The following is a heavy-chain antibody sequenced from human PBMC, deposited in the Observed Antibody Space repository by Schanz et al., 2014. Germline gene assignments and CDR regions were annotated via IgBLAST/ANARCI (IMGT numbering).Heavy chain of an antibody. J-gene: IGHJ4*02. CDR1: GFTFSSYA. CDR3: AKDRSWDYDSSGYFDY. Sequence: EVQLLESGGGLVQPGGSLRLSCAASGFTFSSYAMSWVRQAPGKGLEWVSAISGSGGSTYYADSVKGRFTISRDNSKNTRYLQMNSLRAEDTAVYYCAKDRSWDYDSSGYFDYWGQGTLVTVSS. CDR2: ISGSGGST. V-gene: IGHV3-23*01. D-gene: IGHD3-22*01.